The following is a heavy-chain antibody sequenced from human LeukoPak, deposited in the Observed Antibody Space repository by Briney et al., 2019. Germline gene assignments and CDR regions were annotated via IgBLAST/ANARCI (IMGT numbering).Heavy chain of an antibody. CDR3: KERDRGTDVADDFDL. Sequence: PGGSLRLSCEASGFTFRDYSMAWVRQVPGGGLEWVSAIARDDYTVYPDPLKGRFTISRDNSRSTLYLQMNTLRAEDTAVYYVKERDRGTDVADDFDLWGQGTLVTVSS. CDR1: GFTFRDYS. J-gene: IGHJ4*02. CDR2: IARDDYT. V-gene: IGHV3-23*01. D-gene: IGHD6-19*01.